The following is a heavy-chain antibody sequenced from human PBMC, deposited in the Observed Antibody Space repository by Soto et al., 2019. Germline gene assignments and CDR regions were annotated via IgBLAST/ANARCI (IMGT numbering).Heavy chain of an antibody. CDR2: MNPNSGNT. V-gene: IGHV1-8*01. CDR3: ARAGIVERLFYYYYYMDV. D-gene: IGHD1-26*01. J-gene: IGHJ6*03. CDR1: GYTYTIYY. Sequence: ASVKGSCKASGYTYTIYYINWVRQATGQGLEWMGWMNPNSGNTGYAQKFQGRVTMTRNTSISTAYMELSSLRSEDTAVYYCARAGIVERLFYYYYYMDVWGKGTTVTVSS.